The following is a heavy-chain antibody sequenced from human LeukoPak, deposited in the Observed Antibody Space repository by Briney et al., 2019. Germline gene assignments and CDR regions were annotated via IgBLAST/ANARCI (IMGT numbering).Heavy chain of an antibody. CDR1: GFTFSSYG. V-gene: IGHV3-30*18. CDR2: ISYDGSNK. Sequence: TGGSLRLSCAASGFTFSSYGMHWVRQAPGKGLEWVAVISYDGSNKYYADSVKGRFTISRDNSKNTLYLQMNSLRAEDTAVYYCAKDVYGSGNWGQGTLVTVSS. D-gene: IGHD3-10*01. CDR3: AKDVYGSGN. J-gene: IGHJ4*02.